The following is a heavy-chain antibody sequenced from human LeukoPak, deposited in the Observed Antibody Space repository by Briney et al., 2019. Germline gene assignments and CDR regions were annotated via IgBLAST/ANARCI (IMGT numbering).Heavy chain of an antibody. Sequence: ASVKVSCKASGYTFTSYGISWVRQAPGQGLEWMGWISAYNGNTNYAQKLQGRVTMTTDTSTSTAYMELRSLRSDDTAVYYCARDTYYDFWSGYSRSPYGMGVWGQGTTVTVSS. V-gene: IGHV1-18*01. D-gene: IGHD3-3*01. CDR2: ISAYNGNT. J-gene: IGHJ6*02. CDR3: ARDTYYDFWSGYSRSPYGMGV. CDR1: GYTFTSYG.